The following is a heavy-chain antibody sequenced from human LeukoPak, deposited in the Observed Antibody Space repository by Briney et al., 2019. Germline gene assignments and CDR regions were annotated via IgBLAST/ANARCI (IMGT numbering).Heavy chain of an antibody. Sequence: SETLSLTCAVYGGSFSGYYWSWIRQPPGKGLEWIGEINHSGSTNYNPSLKSRVTISVDTSKNQFSLKLSSVTAADTAVYYCAKVIVATKYNWFDPWGQGTLVTVSS. V-gene: IGHV4-34*01. J-gene: IGHJ5*02. CDR2: INHSGST. D-gene: IGHD5-12*01. CDR3: AKVIVATKYNWFDP. CDR1: GGSFSGYY.